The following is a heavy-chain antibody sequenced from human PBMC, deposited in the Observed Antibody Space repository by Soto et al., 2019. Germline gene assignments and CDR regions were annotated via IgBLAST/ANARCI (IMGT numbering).Heavy chain of an antibody. CDR3: AKSRSIEDAFDI. V-gene: IGHV3-23*01. CDR1: GFPFSNYA. CDR2: IRGIDEST. J-gene: IGHJ3*02. Sequence: GGSLRLSCAASGFPFSNYAMSWVRQAPGKGLEWVSTIRGIDESTYYADSVKGRFTISRDNSKNTLSLQMNSLRAEDTAIYYCAKSRSIEDAFDIWGQGTMVTVSS.